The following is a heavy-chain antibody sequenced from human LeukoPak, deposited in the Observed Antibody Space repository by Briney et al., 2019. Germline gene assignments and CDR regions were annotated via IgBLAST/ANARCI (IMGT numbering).Heavy chain of an antibody. V-gene: IGHV3-30*18. CDR1: GFTFSSYG. CDR3: AKDPSLRVTLPV. J-gene: IGHJ4*02. CDR2: ISYDGSNK. Sequence: GGSLRLSCAASGFTFSSYGMHWVRQAPGKGLEWVAVISYDGSNKYYADSVKGRFTISRDDSKNTLYLQMNSLRTEDTAVYYCAKDPSLRVTLPVWGQGTLVTVSS. D-gene: IGHD2-21*02.